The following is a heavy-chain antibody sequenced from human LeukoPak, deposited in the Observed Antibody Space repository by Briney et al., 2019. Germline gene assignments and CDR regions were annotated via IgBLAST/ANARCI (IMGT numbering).Heavy chain of an antibody. D-gene: IGHD3-10*01. CDR1: GYTFTSNY. J-gene: IGHJ4*02. V-gene: IGHV1-46*01. Sequence: GASVKVSCKASGYTFTSNYMNWVRQAPGQGLEWMGVIAPSSGTTSYAQKFQGRVTMTRDTSTSTLYMELSSLTSEDTAVYYCARASGSSAVPFDYWGQGTLVTVSS. CDR3: ARASGSSAVPFDY. CDR2: IAPSSGTT.